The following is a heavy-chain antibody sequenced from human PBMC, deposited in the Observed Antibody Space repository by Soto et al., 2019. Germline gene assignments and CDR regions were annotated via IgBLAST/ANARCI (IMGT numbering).Heavy chain of an antibody. V-gene: IGHV3-33*01. D-gene: IGHD6-13*01. J-gene: IGHJ4*02. CDR2: IWYDGSNK. CDR1: GFTFSSYG. CDR3: ARDRAQLAPAYYFDY. Sequence: GGSLRLSCAASGFTFSSYGMHWVRQAPGKGLEWVAVIWYDGSNKYYADSVKGRFTISRDNSKNTLYLQMNSLRAEDTAVYYCARDRAQLAPAYYFDYWGQGTLVTVSS.